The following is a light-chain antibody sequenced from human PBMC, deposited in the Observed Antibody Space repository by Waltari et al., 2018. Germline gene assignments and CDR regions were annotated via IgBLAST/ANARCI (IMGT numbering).Light chain of an antibody. CDR1: GSNTRAGYD. V-gene: IGLV1-40*01. J-gene: IGLJ2*01. CDR3: QSYDTSLSVV. CDR2: GTS. Sequence: QSVLTQPPSVSGAQGQRVPISCTGSGSNTRAGYDVHWYHQLPGKAPKLLIYGTSTRPLGVPDRYFGSQSGTSASLAITGLQAEDEADYYCQSYDTSLSVVFGGGTKLTVL.